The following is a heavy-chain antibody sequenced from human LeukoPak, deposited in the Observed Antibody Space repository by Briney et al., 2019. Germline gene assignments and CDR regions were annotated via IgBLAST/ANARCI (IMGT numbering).Heavy chain of an antibody. Sequence: ASVKVSLKSSGYTFTSYDFNWVRQPTGQGLEWMGWMNPNSGNTGNAQKLQGRVTITRNTSISTAYMELSSLRSEDTAVYYCARGGGYCSGGSCYSGAYYYYYYMDVWGKGTTVTVSS. J-gene: IGHJ6*03. D-gene: IGHD2-15*01. CDR2: MNPNSGNT. V-gene: IGHV1-8*03. CDR1: GYTFTSYD. CDR3: ARGGGYCSGGSCYSGAYYYYYYMDV.